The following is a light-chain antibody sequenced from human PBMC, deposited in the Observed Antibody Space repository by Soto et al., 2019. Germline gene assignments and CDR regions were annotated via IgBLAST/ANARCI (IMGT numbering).Light chain of an antibody. Sequence: EVVLTQSPATLSLSPGERATLSCRASQSVSSSNLAWYQQKPGQAPRLLIYGASTRATGIPARFSGSGSGTEFTLTISSLQSEDFAVYYCQQYNNWPPTFGQGTKVDIK. J-gene: IGKJ1*01. CDR2: GAS. CDR1: QSVSSSN. CDR3: QQYNNWPPT. V-gene: IGKV3-15*01.